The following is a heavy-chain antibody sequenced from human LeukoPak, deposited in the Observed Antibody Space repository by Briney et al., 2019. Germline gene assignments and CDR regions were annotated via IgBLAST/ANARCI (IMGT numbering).Heavy chain of an antibody. CDR3: AGAPTFIAAAGTTSGYWYFDL. CDR2: IYHSGST. D-gene: IGHD6-13*01. CDR1: GYSISSGYY. J-gene: IGHJ2*01. Sequence: SETLSLTCTVSGYSISSGYYWGWIRQPPGKGLEWIGSIYHSGSTYYNPSLKSRVTISVDTSKNQFSLKLSSVTAADTAVYYCAGAPTFIAAAGTTSGYWYFDLWGRGTLVTVSS. V-gene: IGHV4-38-2*02.